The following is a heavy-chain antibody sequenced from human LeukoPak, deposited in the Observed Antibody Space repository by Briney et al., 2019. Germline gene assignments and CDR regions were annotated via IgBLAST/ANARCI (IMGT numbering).Heavy chain of an antibody. V-gene: IGHV3-23*01. Sequence: GGSLRLSCAASGFTFSSYAMSWVRQAPGKGLEWVSAISGSGGSTYYADSVKGRFTISSDNSKNTLYLQMNSLRAEDTAVYYCAKGGAYGPGCYFDYWGQGTLVTVSS. J-gene: IGHJ4*02. CDR2: ISGSGGST. D-gene: IGHD3-10*01. CDR3: AKGGAYGPGCYFDY. CDR1: GFTFSSYA.